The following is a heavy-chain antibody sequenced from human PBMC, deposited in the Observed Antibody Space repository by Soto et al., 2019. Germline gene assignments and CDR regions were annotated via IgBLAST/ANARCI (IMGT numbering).Heavy chain of an antibody. Sequence: QVQLQESGPGLVKPSQTLSLTCTVSGGSISSGGYYWSWIRQHPGKGLEWIGYIYYSGSTYYNPSLKSRVTISVDTSKNQFSLKLSSVTAADTAVYYCARSFRSEFIAVAEWSYWGQGTLVTVSS. CDR2: IYYSGST. CDR3: ARSFRSEFIAVAEWSY. J-gene: IGHJ4*02. V-gene: IGHV4-31*03. CDR1: GGSISSGGYY. D-gene: IGHD6-19*01.